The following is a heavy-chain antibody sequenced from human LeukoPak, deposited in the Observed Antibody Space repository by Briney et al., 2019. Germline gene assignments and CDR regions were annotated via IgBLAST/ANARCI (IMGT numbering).Heavy chain of an antibody. CDR2: ISWNSRNI. V-gene: IGHV3-9*01. CDR1: GFTFDNHA. J-gene: IGHJ3*01. Sequence: PGGSLRLSCAASGFTFDNHAIHWVRQAPGKGLERVSVISWNSRNIVYTDSVKGRFTISRDNAKNSLYLQMNSLRPEDTALYFCARDMSPGDYGDYLDAFDVWGQGTMVIVSS. D-gene: IGHD4-17*01. CDR3: ARDMSPGDYGDYLDAFDV.